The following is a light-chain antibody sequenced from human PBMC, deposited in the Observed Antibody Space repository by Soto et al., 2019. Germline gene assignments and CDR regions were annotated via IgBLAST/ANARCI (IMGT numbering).Light chain of an antibody. V-gene: IGLV2-14*01. CDR1: SSDVGSYDY. J-gene: IGLJ1*01. CDR2: EVS. Sequence: QSVLTQPASVSGSPGQSITISCTGTSSDVGSYDYVSWYQQHPGKAPKLMIYEVSNRPSGVSNRFSGSKSGNTASLTISGLQAEDEADYYCSSYTSGGTYVFGAGTKVTVL. CDR3: SSYTSGGTYV.